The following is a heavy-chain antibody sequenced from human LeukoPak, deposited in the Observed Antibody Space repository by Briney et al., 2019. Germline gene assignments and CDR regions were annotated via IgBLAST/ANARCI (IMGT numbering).Heavy chain of an antibody. J-gene: IGHJ5*02. D-gene: IGHD2-2*01. CDR1: GGSFSGYY. CDR2: INHSGST. Sequence: SETLSLTCAVYGGSFSGYYWSWIRQPPGKGLEWIGEINHSGSTNYNPSLKSRVTISVDTSKNQFSLKLSSVTAADTAVYYCARGGLIVVVPAATRNWFDPWGQGTLVIVSS. V-gene: IGHV4-34*01. CDR3: ARGGLIVVVPAATRNWFDP.